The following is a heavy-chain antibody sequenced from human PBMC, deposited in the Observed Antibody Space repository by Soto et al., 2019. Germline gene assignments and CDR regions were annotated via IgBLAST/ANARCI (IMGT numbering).Heavy chain of an antibody. D-gene: IGHD6-6*01. CDR1: GYTFTGYY. J-gene: IGHJ1*01. CDR2: INPNSGGT. Sequence: ASVKVSCKASGYTFTGYYMHWVRQAPGQGLDWMGWINPNSGGTKYAQKFQGRVTMTRDTSISTAYMELSRLRYDDTAVSYCAIEPRTSSKYFQSWGQGTLVTVSS. V-gene: IGHV1-2*02. CDR3: AIEPRTSSKYFQS.